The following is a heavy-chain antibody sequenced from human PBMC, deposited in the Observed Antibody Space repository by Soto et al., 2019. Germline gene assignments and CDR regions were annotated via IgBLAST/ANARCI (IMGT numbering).Heavy chain of an antibody. V-gene: IGHV4-31*03. CDR2: IYYSGST. D-gene: IGHD3-16*01. CDR1: CGSISRGGYY. Sequence: QVQLQESGPGLVKPSQTLSLTCTVSCGSISRGGYYWSWVRQHPGQGLEWIVYIYYSGSTYYNPSIKRRVVISVDIFKKKFCLKLLSVSDADTAVYYGAREPVMWGQGTLVTVSS. CDR3: AREPVM. J-gene: IGHJ4*02.